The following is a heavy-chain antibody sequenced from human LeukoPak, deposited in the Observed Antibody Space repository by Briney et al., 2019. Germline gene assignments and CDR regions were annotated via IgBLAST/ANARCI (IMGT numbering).Heavy chain of an antibody. J-gene: IGHJ3*02. Sequence: GGALRLSCAASGFTLSSYWMSWVRQARGKGVEWVAHIKEDGSEKYYVDSVKGRFTISRDNAQNSVYLHMNSLTAEDTALYYCARDWVAGVPFDAFDIWGQGTMVSVSS. D-gene: IGHD3-10*01. CDR1: GFTLSSYW. CDR3: ARDWVAGVPFDAFDI. CDR2: IKEDGSEK. V-gene: IGHV3-7*03.